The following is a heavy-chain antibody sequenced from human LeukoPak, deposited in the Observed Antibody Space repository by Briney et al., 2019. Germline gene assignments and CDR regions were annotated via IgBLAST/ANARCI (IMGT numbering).Heavy chain of an antibody. J-gene: IGHJ4*02. CDR3: ARDRSSTSCYECTDFDY. CDR1: GFTFSDYY. Sequence: GGSLRLSCAASGFTFSDYYMSWIRQAPGKGLEWVSYISSSGSTIYYADSVKGRFTISRDNAKNSLYLQMNSLRAEDTAVYYCARDRSSTSCYECTDFDYWGQGTLVTVSS. V-gene: IGHV3-11*01. CDR2: ISSSGSTI. D-gene: IGHD2-2*01.